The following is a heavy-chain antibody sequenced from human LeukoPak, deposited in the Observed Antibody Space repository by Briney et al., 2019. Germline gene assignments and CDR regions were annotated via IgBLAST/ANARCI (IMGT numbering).Heavy chain of an antibody. Sequence: PPETLSLPYTVSGGSISSYYWSWIRQPAGKGLEWIGRIYTSGSTNYNPSLKSRVTMSVDTSKNQFSLKLSSVTAADTAVYYCARWGYCSGGSCWGFDYWGQGTLVTVSP. CDR1: GGSISSYY. CDR3: ARWGYCSGGSCWGFDY. J-gene: IGHJ4*02. CDR2: IYTSGST. V-gene: IGHV4-4*07. D-gene: IGHD2-15*01.